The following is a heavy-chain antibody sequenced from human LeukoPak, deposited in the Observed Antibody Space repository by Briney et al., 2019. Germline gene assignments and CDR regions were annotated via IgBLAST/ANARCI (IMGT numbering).Heavy chain of an antibody. J-gene: IGHJ4*02. V-gene: IGHV3-15*01. D-gene: IGHD1-7*01. CDR2: ISTKADGETK. CDR3: MGNFLAY. Sequence: GGSLRLSCVASGFTSNNVWVSWVRQAPGKGLDWVGHISTKADGETKDYAAPVKGRFTLSRDDSKNTVYLEMNSLKTEDTGVYYCMGNFLAYWGQGTLVTVSS. CDR1: GFTSNNVW.